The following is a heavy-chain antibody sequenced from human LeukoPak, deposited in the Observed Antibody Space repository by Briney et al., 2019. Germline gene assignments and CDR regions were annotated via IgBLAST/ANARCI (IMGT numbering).Heavy chain of an antibody. D-gene: IGHD3-9*01. J-gene: IGHJ3*02. CDR3: ARDLGRYYDRGTLSAFDI. Sequence: SETLSLTCTVSGYSISSGYYWGWIRQPPGRGLEWIGSIYHSGTSYYSPSLKSRVTISVDTSKNQFSLNLSSVTAADTAVYYCARDLGRYYDRGTLSAFDIWGQGTMVTVSS. CDR1: GYSISSGYY. V-gene: IGHV4-38-2*02. CDR2: IYHSGTS.